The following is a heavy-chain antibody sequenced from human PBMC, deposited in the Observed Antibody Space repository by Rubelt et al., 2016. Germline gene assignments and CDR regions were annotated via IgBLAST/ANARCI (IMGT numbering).Heavy chain of an antibody. D-gene: IGHD1-7*01. Sequence: EVQLVESGGGLVQPGGSLRLSCAASGFTFSSFTMNWVRQAPGKGLEWVSYISSSGTSMSYADSVKGRFTISRDNAKNALFLQRDSLGDEDSGLYYCASAGNRNYAYDGGRGTPVTVSS. J-gene: IGHJ4*02. CDR3: ASAGNRNYAYD. CDR1: GFTFSSFT. V-gene: IGHV3-48*02. CDR2: ISSSGTSM.